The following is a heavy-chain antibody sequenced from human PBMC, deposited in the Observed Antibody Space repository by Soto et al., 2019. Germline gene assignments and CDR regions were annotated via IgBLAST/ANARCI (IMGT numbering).Heavy chain of an antibody. J-gene: IGHJ4*01. CDR3: ARGSLY. V-gene: IGHV3-66*01. CDR1: GLSVSSND. CDR2: IYSADNT. Sequence: GGSLRLSCAAPGLSVSSNDMSWVRQAPGKGLECVSIIYSADNTFYVDSVKGRFIISRDNSKNTVYLQMNSLRADDTAVYYCARGSLYWGQGTLVTVSS.